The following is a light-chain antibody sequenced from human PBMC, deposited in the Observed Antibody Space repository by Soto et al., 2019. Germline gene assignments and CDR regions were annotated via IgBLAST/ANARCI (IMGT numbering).Light chain of an antibody. CDR1: QTLDTY. CDR3: QQSYLTPYT. V-gene: IGKV1-39*01. CDR2: AAS. J-gene: IGKJ4*01. Sequence: DIQMKQSPTSLSASVGDRVTITCRASQTLDTYLNWFQQRPGQGPKLLIYAASELHIGVPSRFSGSGSGTDFTLTISSLQPEDFATYYCQQSYLTPYTFGGGTKVDIK.